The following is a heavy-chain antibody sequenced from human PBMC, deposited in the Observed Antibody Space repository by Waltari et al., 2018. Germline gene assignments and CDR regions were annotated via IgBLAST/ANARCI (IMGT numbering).Heavy chain of an antibody. D-gene: IGHD3-3*02. CDR3: ARELDHIKDDY. CDR2: ISSDSNVI. CDR1: GFTFHNYH. Sequence: EVQLVESGGGLVQPGGSLRLSCAVSGFTFHNYHMNWCRLAPGRGLEWLSYISSDSNVIYYSDSVRGRFTVSRDNAKSSLFLQMNSLRAEDTAVYYCARELDHIKDDYWGQGTLVTVSS. V-gene: IGHV3-48*04. J-gene: IGHJ4*02.